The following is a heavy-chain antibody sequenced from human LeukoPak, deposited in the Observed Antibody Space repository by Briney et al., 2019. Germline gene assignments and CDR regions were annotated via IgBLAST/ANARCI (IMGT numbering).Heavy chain of an antibody. CDR1: GVTFSSYA. D-gene: IGHD6-19*01. Sequence: PGGSLRLSCAASGVTFSSYAMSWVRQAPGKGLEWVSAISGSGGSTYYADSVKGRFTISRDNSKNTLYLQMNSLRAEDTAVYYCAKDDSASSGWYEDWFDPWGQGTLVTVSS. CDR3: AKDDSASSGWYEDWFDP. CDR2: ISGSGGST. J-gene: IGHJ5*02. V-gene: IGHV3-23*01.